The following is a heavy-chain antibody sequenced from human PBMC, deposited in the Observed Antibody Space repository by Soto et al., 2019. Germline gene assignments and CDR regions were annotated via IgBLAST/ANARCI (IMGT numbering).Heavy chain of an antibody. CDR3: ARDSSPRGFGYDY. V-gene: IGHV4-31*03. D-gene: IGHD3-10*01. Sequence: SETLSLTCTVSGGSISSGGYYWSWIRQHPGKGLEWIGYIYYSGSTYYNPSLKSRVTISVDTSKNQFSLKLSSVTAADMAVYYCARDSSPRGFGYDYWGQGTLVTVSS. CDR2: IYYSGST. CDR1: GGSISSGGYY. J-gene: IGHJ4*02.